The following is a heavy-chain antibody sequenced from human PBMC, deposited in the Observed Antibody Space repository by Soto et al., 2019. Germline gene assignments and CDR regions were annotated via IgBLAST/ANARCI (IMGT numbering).Heavy chain of an antibody. Sequence: SVKVSCKASGGTFSSYTISWVRQAPGQGLEWMGRIIPILGIANYAQKFQGRVTITADKSASTAYMELSSLRSEDTAVYYCASSLRGGYDFWSGYSDAFDIWGQGTMVTVSS. CDR2: IIPILGIA. CDR1: GGTFSSYT. CDR3: ASSLRGGYDFWSGYSDAFDI. J-gene: IGHJ3*02. V-gene: IGHV1-69*02. D-gene: IGHD3-3*01.